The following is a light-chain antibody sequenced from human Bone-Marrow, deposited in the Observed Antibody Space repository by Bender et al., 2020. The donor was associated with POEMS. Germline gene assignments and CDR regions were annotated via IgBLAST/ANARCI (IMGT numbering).Light chain of an antibody. CDR1: SSDVGFYNY. V-gene: IGLV2-14*01. CDR2: DVT. J-gene: IGLJ2*01. Sequence: QSALTQPASVSGSPGQSITISCTGTSSDVGFYNYVAWYQQLPGKAPKLMIYDVTNRPSGVSNRFSGSKSGNTASLTISGLQAEDEADYYCVSYTSSSTVVFGGGTKLTVL. CDR3: VSYTSSSTVV.